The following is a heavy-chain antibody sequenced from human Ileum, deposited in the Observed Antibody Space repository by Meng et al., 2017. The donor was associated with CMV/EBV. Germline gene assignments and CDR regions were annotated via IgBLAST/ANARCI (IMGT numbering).Heavy chain of an antibody. D-gene: IGHD2-2*01. CDR3: AADISTAWFYY. CDR1: GDSISRGRHF. CDR2: IHYTETT. V-gene: IGHV4-39*07. Sequence: LQSSGPGLVKHSATLSLTCTVSGDSISRGRHFWGWIRQAPGKGLEWIATIHYTETTHYNPSLKSRITISVDTSKNQISLKVNSVTAADTAMYYCAADISTAWFYYWGQGTLVTVSS. J-gene: IGHJ4*02.